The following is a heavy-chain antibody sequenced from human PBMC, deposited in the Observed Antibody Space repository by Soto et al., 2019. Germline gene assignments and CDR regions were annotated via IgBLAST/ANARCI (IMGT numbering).Heavy chain of an antibody. CDR2: ISSSSSTI. Sequence: EVQLVESGGGLVQPGGSLRLSCAASGFTFSSYSMNWVRQAPGKGLEWVSYISSSSSTIYYADSVKGRFTISRDNAKNSLYLQMNRLRDEDTAVYYCARDDYGDYFRARLNQNDDYWGQGTLVTVSS. V-gene: IGHV3-48*02. CDR1: GFTFSSYS. CDR3: ARDDYGDYFRARLNQNDDY. D-gene: IGHD4-17*01. J-gene: IGHJ4*02.